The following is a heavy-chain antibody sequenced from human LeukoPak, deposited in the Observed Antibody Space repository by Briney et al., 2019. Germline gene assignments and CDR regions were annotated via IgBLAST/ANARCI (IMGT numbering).Heavy chain of an antibody. Sequence: GGSLRLSCAASGFDFSSNWMHWVRHAPGQGLVWVAVISYDGRNKHYPDSVKGRFTISRDISTDTLWLQMDSLRTEDTAVYYCAKGPLRGTAAAIDYWGQGTLVTVSS. V-gene: IGHV3-30*18. CDR3: AKGPLRGTAAAIDY. CDR1: GFDFSSNW. CDR2: ISYDGRNK. D-gene: IGHD2-2*01. J-gene: IGHJ4*02.